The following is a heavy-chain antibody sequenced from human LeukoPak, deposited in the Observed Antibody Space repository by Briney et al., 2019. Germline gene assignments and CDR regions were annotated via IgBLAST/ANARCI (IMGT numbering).Heavy chain of an antibody. V-gene: IGHV3-23*01. D-gene: IGHD3-10*01. J-gene: IGHJ4*02. CDR1: GFTFSSHA. Sequence: GGSLRLSCAASGFTFSSHAMSWVRQAPGKGLEWVSAISGSGGSTYYADSVKGRFTISRDNSKTTLYLQMKSLRADDTAVYYCAKTRSYYGSGSSMYYFDYWGQGTLVTVSS. CDR3: AKTRSYYGSGSSMYYFDY. CDR2: ISGSGGST.